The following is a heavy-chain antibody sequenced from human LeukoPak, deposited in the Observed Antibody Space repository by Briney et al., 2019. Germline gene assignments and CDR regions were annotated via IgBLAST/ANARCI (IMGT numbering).Heavy chain of an antibody. CDR3: ARAGYGDPHFDF. Sequence: GGSLRLSCAASGLTFSNYGMHWVRQAPGKGLEWVAAIWYDGSNKYYGDSVKGRFTISRDNSKNTLYLQMNSLRAEDTAAYYCARAGYGDPHFDFWGQGTLVTVSS. CDR2: IWYDGSNK. J-gene: IGHJ4*02. CDR1: GLTFSNYG. V-gene: IGHV3-33*01. D-gene: IGHD4-17*01.